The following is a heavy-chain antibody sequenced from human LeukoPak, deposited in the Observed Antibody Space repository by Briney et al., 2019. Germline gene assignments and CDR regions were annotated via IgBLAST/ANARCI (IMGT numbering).Heavy chain of an antibody. CDR1: GFTFSSYS. V-gene: IGHV3-21*01. CDR2: ISSSSSYI. Sequence: GGSLRLSCAASGFTFSSYSMNWVRQAPGKGLEWVSSISSSSSYIYYADSVKGRFTISRDNAKNSLYLQMNSLRAEDTAVYYCARVWYDYVWGSYRSHPWYFDYRGQGTLVTVSS. D-gene: IGHD3-16*02. CDR3: ARVWYDYVWGSYRSHPWYFDY. J-gene: IGHJ4*02.